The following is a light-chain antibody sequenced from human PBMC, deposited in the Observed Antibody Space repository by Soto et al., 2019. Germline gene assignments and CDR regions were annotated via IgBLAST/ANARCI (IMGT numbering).Light chain of an antibody. CDR2: AAS. CDR1: QGIRSY. J-gene: IGKJ3*01. V-gene: IGKV1-9*01. CDR3: QQFNSYPPIT. Sequence: DIQLTQSPSFLSASVGDRVTITCRASQGIRSYLAWYQQKPGKAPELLIYAASTLQSGVPSRFSGSGSGTEFTLTISSLQPEDFATYYCQQFNSYPPITFGPGTKVDIK.